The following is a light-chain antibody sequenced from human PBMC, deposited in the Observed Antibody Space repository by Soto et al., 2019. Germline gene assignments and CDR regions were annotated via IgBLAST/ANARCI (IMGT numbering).Light chain of an antibody. V-gene: IGKV3-20*01. CDR2: GAS. CDR1: QSVSSSY. CDR3: QQNGRSPPWT. J-gene: IGKJ1*01. Sequence: EIVLTQSPGTLSLSPGERATLSCGASQSVSSSYLVWYQQKPGQAPRLLIYGASIRATGIPDRFSGSGSGTDFTLTISRLEPEDFAVYYCQQNGRSPPWTFGQGTKVDIK.